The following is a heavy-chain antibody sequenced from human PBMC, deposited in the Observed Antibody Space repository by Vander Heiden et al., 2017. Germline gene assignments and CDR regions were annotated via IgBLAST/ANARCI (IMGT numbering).Heavy chain of an antibody. V-gene: IGHV4-59*01. CDR2: IYNSGSA. D-gene: IGHD5-18*01. CDR3: ASRGYSFGTYYYYAMDV. Sequence: KLQESAPELVSPSKTLSLTCTVSGCSISTSLWSWIRQPPGKGLELIGYIYNSGSANYNPSLKSRVTISLDTSKNQFSLKLTSVTAADTAVYYCASRGYSFGTYYYYAMDVWGQGTRVSVSS. J-gene: IGHJ6*02. CDR1: GCSISTSL.